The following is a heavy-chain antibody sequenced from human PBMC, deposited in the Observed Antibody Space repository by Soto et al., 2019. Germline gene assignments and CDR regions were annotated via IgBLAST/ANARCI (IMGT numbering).Heavy chain of an antibody. J-gene: IGHJ6*03. CDR2: INAGNGNT. CDR3: ARDQPYYNSNYAYYYYYMDV. CDR1: GYTFTSYA. V-gene: IGHV1-3*01. D-gene: IGHD4-4*01. Sequence: ASVKVSCKASGYTFTSYAMHWVRQAPGQRLEWMGWINAGNGNTKYSQEFQGRVTITRDTSASTAYMELSSLRSEDTAVYYCARDQPYYNSNYAYYYYYMDVWGKGTTVTVSS.